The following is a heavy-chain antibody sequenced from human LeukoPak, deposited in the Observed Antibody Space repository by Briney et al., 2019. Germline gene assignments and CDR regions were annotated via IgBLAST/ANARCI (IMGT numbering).Heavy chain of an antibody. CDR1: GYTFTSYG. CDR2: ISAYNGNT. CDR3: AISLPWFGELSALDY. D-gene: IGHD3-10*01. V-gene: IGHV1-18*01. Sequence: ASVKVSCKASGYTFTSYGISWVRQAPGQGLEWMGWISAYNGNTNYAQKLQGRVTMTTDTSTSTAYMELRSLRSDDTAVYYCAISLPWFGELSALDYWGQGTLVTVSS. J-gene: IGHJ4*02.